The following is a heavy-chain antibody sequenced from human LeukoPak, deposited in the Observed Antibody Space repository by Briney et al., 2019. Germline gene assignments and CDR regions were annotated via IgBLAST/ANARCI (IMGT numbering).Heavy chain of an antibody. V-gene: IGHV1-2*02. CDR3: ARVRRYCSSTSCYYFDY. CDR1: GYTFTGYY. J-gene: IGHJ4*02. CDR2: LNHHSGGT. D-gene: IGHD2-2*01. Sequence: ASVKVFCKASGYTFTGYYMHWVRQAPGQGHEGMGWLNHHSGGTNYAQKFQGRVTMTRDTSVSTAYMELSRLRSDDTAVYYCARVRRYCSSTSCYYFDYWGQGTLVTVSS.